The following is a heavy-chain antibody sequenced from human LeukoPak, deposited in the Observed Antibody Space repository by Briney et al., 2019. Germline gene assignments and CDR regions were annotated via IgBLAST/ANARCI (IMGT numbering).Heavy chain of an antibody. CDR3: ARDQVAAGGLDY. Sequence: PSETLSLTCSVSGGSISSFYCNWMRQPAGKGLEWIGRIYTSGTTTYNPSLKSRVTMSVDTSKNQFSLKLSSVTAADTAVYYCARDQVAAGGLDYWGQGTLVTVSS. D-gene: IGHD6-13*01. CDR2: IYTSGTT. J-gene: IGHJ4*02. V-gene: IGHV4-4*07. CDR1: GGSISSFY.